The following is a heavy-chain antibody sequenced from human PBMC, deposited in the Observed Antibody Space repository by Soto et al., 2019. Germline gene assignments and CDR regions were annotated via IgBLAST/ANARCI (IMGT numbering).Heavy chain of an antibody. CDR3: ARYIPGVRYYGMDV. CDR2: IGESGTPT. Sequence: EVQLLESGGGLVQPGGSLRLSCAASGFTFSSYAMKWVRQAPGKGLEWVSLIGESGTPTYYADSVKGRFTISSDNCGNTLFLEMYSLRAEDTAVYYCARYIPGVRYYGMDVWGQGTTVTVSS. D-gene: IGHD2-2*01. J-gene: IGHJ6*02. V-gene: IGHV3-23*01. CDR1: GFTFSSYA.